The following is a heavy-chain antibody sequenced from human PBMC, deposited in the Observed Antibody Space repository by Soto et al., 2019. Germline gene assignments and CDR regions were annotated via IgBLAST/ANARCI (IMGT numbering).Heavy chain of an antibody. Sequence: QVQLVQSGAEVKKPGASVKVSCKASGYTFTSYDINWVRQATGQGLEWMGWMNPNSGNTGYAQKFXGXSXXTRNTSISTAYMELSSLRSEDTAVYYCARERSAAGTGWFDPWGQGTLVTVSS. CDR1: GYTFTSYD. CDR2: MNPNSGNT. CDR3: ARERSAAGTGWFDP. J-gene: IGHJ5*02. D-gene: IGHD6-13*01. V-gene: IGHV1-8*01.